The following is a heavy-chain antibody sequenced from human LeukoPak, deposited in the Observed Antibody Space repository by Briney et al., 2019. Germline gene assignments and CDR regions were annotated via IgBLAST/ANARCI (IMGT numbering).Heavy chain of an antibody. J-gene: IGHJ6*02. Sequence: GGSLRLSCAASGFTFGNYWMHWVRQAPGKGLVWVSRINRDGSSTNYADSVKGRFTISRDNAKNTLYLQMNSLRAEDTAVYYCAKDNYNISDYGMDVWGQGTTVTVSS. CDR3: AKDNYNISDYGMDV. V-gene: IGHV3-74*01. D-gene: IGHD1-14*01. CDR2: INRDGSST. CDR1: GFTFGNYW.